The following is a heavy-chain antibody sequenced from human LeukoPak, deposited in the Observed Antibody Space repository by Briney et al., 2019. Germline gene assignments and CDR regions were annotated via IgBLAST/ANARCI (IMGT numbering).Heavy chain of an antibody. CDR1: GFTFSSYA. CDR3: AKDDDWGRYKH. Sequence: GGSLRLSCAASGFTFSSYAMSWVRQAPGKGAEWVSAISHSGGTTYYADSVKGRFTITRDNSKNTLYLQMNSLRAEDTAVYYCAKDDDWGRYKHWGQGTLVTVSS. V-gene: IGHV3-23*01. D-gene: IGHD3-16*01. CDR2: ISHSGGTT. J-gene: IGHJ1*01.